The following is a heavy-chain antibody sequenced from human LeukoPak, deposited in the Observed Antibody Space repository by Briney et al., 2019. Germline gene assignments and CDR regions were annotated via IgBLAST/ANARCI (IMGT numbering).Heavy chain of an antibody. V-gene: IGHV4-4*07. CDR2: IYISGST. D-gene: IGHD2-21*02. CDR3: ARVHCGGDCHLDY. J-gene: IGHJ4*02. CDR1: RGSISGYY. Sequence: SETLSLTCTVSRGSISGYYWSLIRQPAGRGLEWIGRIYISGSTNHNPSLKSRVTMSVDRSKNQFSLKLTSVTAADTAMYYCARVHCGGDCHLDYWGQGALVTVSS.